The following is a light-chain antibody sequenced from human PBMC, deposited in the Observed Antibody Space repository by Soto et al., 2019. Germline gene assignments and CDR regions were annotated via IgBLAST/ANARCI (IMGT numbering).Light chain of an antibody. Sequence: QSALTQPAFVSGSPGQSITISCTGTSSDVGDYNYVSWYQQHPGKAPKLMIYEVSNRPSGVSYRFSGSKSGNTASLTISGLQAEDEADYYCSSYSSGSTPFVFGTGTKLTVL. J-gene: IGLJ1*01. CDR1: SSDVGDYNY. CDR3: SSYSSGSTPFV. CDR2: EVS. V-gene: IGLV2-14*01.